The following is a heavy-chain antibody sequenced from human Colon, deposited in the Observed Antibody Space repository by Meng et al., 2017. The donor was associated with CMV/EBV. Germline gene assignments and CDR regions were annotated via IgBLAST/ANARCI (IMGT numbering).Heavy chain of an antibody. V-gene: IGHV3-21*01. CDR3: VRHLEAGRNGYSEPF. Sequence: GESLKISCAASGFIFTSYTMIWVRQAPGKGLEWVSSVSTSGRDIVYADSVRGRFTLSRDNAKRSVSLLIDSLRAEDTAVYFCVRHLEAGRNGYSEPFWGQGTLVTVSS. CDR1: GFIFTSYT. D-gene: IGHD5-18*01. J-gene: IGHJ1*01. CDR2: VSTSGRDI.